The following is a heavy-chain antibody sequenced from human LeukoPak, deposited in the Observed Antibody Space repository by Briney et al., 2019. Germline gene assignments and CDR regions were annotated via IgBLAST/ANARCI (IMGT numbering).Heavy chain of an antibody. Sequence: GGSPRLSCAASGFSYSSYWMHWVRQAPGKGLVWVSRINSDGSRTSYADSVKGRFTISRDNAKNTLYVQMNSLRAEDTAVYYCASYYYDSSGYYHDAFDIWGQGTMVTVSS. CDR3: ASYYYDSSGYYHDAFDI. J-gene: IGHJ3*02. CDR2: INSDGSRT. V-gene: IGHV3-74*01. D-gene: IGHD3-22*01. CDR1: GFSYSSYW.